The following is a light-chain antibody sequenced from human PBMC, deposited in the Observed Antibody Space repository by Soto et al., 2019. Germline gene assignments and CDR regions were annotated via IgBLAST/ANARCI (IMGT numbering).Light chain of an antibody. CDR1: QSISRY. CDR3: QQSYTTPWT. Sequence: DIQMTQSPSSLSASVGDRVTITCRASQSISRYLNWYQQKPGKAHKLLIYAASNLQSGVPSTFSGSGSGTDFTLTISSLQPEDSSTYYCQQSYTTPWTFGQGTKVDIK. V-gene: IGKV1-39*01. J-gene: IGKJ1*01. CDR2: AAS.